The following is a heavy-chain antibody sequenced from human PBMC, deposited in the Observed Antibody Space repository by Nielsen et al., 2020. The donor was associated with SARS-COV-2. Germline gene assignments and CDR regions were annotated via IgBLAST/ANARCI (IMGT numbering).Heavy chain of an antibody. CDR2: IHYSGST. V-gene: IGHV4-31*02. Sequence: GQAPGKGLEWIGYIHYSGSTYYNPSLKSRVSISADTSKNQFSLKLNSVTAADTAIYYCARLPDYGDYVDYWGQGTRVTVSS. CDR3: ARLPDYGDYVDY. J-gene: IGHJ4*02. D-gene: IGHD4-17*01.